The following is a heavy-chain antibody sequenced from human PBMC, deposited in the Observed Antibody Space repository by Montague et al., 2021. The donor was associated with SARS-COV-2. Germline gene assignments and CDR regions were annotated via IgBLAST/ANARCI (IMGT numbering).Heavy chain of an antibody. CDR2: VYYSGST. V-gene: IGHV4-59*01. Sequence: SETLSLTCTVSGGAINKYYWRWIRQSPGKGLEWVAYVYYSGSTKYNPSLKSRATISVDTSKNQFSLTLSSMTAADTAAYYCARARGGTIFVVIGAHYDLDFWGQGTTVTVS. CDR1: GGAINKYY. D-gene: IGHD3-3*01. J-gene: IGHJ6*02. CDR3: ARARGGTIFVVIGAHYDLDF.